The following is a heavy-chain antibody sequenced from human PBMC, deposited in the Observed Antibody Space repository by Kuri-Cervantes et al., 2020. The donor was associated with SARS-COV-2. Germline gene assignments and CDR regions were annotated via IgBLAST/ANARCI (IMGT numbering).Heavy chain of an antibody. CDR1: GFTFSSYG. CDR2: IWYDGSNE. D-gene: IGHD4-23*01. V-gene: IGHV3-33*01. J-gene: IGHJ6*03. CDR3: ARDYPLRWPFWNYYYYMDV. Sequence: GESLKISCAASGFTFSSYGMHWVRQAPGKGLEWVAVIWYDGSNEYYADSVKGRFTISRDNSKNTLYLRMNSLRAEDTAVYYCARDYPLRWPFWNYYYYMDVWGKGTTVTVYS.